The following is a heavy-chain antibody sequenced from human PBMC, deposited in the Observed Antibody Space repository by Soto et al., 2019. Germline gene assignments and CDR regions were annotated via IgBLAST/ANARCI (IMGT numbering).Heavy chain of an antibody. CDR1: GGFTSTNNW. V-gene: IGHV4-4*02. CDR3: ARSPPSSYYGGSGTFDY. J-gene: IGHJ4*02. CDR2: AYHSGST. D-gene: IGHD3-10*01. Sequence: QLQLQESGPELVRPSGTLSLTCAVSGGFTSTNNWWSWVRQPPGKGLEWIGDAYHSGSTEYNPSRKSRVSIAVDKSKNPISLKLPSATAAGTAVYYCARSPPSSYYGGSGTFDYWGQGTLVTVSS.